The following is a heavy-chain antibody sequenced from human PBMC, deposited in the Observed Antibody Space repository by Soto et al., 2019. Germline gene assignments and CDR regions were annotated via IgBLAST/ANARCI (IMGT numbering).Heavy chain of an antibody. CDR2: IIPIFGTA. Sequence: ASVKVSCKASGGTFSSYAISWVRQAPGQGLEWMGGIIPIFGTANYAQKFQGRVTITADESTSTAYMELSSLRSEDTAVYYCARDRVGYSYGYSWYFDLWGRGTLVTVSS. V-gene: IGHV1-69*13. D-gene: IGHD5-18*01. CDR1: GGTFSSYA. J-gene: IGHJ2*01. CDR3: ARDRVGYSYGYSWYFDL.